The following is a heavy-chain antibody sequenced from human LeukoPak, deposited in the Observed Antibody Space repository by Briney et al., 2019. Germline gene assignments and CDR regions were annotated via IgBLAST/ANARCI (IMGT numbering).Heavy chain of an antibody. Sequence: ASVKVSCKASGYTFTGYYMHWVRQAPGQGLEWMEWINPNSGGTNYAQKFQGRVTMTRDTSISTAYMELSRLRSDDTAVYYCARYYYDSSGYSYPYYWGQGTLVTVSS. CDR3: ARYYYDSSGYSYPYY. J-gene: IGHJ4*02. CDR1: GYTFTGYY. D-gene: IGHD3-22*01. V-gene: IGHV1-2*02. CDR2: INPNSGGT.